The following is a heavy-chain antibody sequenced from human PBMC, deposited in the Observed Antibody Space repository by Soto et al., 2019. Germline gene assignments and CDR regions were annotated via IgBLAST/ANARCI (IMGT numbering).Heavy chain of an antibody. D-gene: IGHD3-9*01. Sequence: SETLSLTCTVSGGSISSGDYYWSWIRQPPGKGLEWIGYIYYSGSTYYNPSLKSRVTISVDTSKNQFSLKLSSVTAADTAVYYCARESLRSTYDILTGYYRVGYFDYWGQGTLVTVSS. CDR2: IYYSGST. J-gene: IGHJ4*02. V-gene: IGHV4-30-4*01. CDR3: ARESLRSTYDILTGYYRVGYFDY. CDR1: GGSISSGDYY.